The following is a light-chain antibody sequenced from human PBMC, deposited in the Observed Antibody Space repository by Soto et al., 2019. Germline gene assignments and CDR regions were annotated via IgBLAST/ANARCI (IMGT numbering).Light chain of an antibody. V-gene: IGLV2-14*03. CDR3: SSYTWSSTLGVV. Sequence: QSALTQPASVSGSPGQSITISCTGTSSDIGDSDSVSWYQQHPGKAPKLMIYDVSYRPSGVSDRFFGSKSGNTASLTISGLQAEDDADYYCSSYTWSSTLGVVFGGGTKVTVL. J-gene: IGLJ2*01. CDR1: SSDIGDSDS. CDR2: DVS.